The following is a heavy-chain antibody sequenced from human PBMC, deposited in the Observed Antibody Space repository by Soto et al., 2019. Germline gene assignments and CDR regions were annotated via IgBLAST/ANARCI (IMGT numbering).Heavy chain of an antibody. CDR2: ISGSGGST. J-gene: IGHJ4*02. CDR1: GITFSTYA. V-gene: IGHV3-23*01. CDR3: AKSFSSNWYDYFDY. D-gene: IGHD6-13*01. Sequence: GGSLRLSCAVSGITFSTYAMSWVRQAPGKGLEWVSAISGSGGSTYYADSVKGRFTISRDKSKNTLYLQMNSLRAEDTALYYCAKSFSSNWYDYFDYWGQGSLVTVSS.